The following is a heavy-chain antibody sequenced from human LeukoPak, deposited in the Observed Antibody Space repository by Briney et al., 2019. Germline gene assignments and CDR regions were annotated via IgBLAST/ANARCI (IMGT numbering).Heavy chain of an antibody. J-gene: IGHJ5*02. CDR2: ISDSGSI. Sequence: SETLSLTCSVSGGSISSYYWSWIRQPPGKGLEWIGYISDSGSINDNPSLKSRVTISVDESKKQFSLKLSSVTAADTAVYYCARLSWPGRGSRFDPWGQGTLVTVSS. V-gene: IGHV4-59*01. D-gene: IGHD2/OR15-2a*01. CDR1: GGSISSYY. CDR3: ARLSWPGRGSRFDP.